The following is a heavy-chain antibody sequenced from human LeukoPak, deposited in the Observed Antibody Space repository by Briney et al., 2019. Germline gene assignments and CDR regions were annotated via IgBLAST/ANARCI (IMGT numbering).Heavy chain of an antibody. CDR1: GGSISSSRDY. Sequence: SETLSLTCIVSGGSISSSRDYWAWIRQPPGKGLEWIANIYYSGSTYYSPSLKSRVIISVDTSKNQFSLKLSSVTAADTAVYYCATLLSPGWFDPWGQGTLVTVSS. D-gene: IGHD2-15*01. V-gene: IGHV4-39*01. CDR2: IYYSGST. CDR3: ATLLSPGWFDP. J-gene: IGHJ5*02.